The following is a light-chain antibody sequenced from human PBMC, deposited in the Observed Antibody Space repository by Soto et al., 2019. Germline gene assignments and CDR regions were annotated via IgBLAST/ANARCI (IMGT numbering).Light chain of an antibody. CDR3: QQYKSYSAT. J-gene: IGKJ1*01. Sequence: DIQMTQSPSTLSASVGDRVTITCRASQSFSTWLAWYQQKPGKAPKLLIYDASSLASGVPLRFSGSGSGTEFTLTISSLQPDDFATYYCQQYKSYSATFGQGTKVDIK. V-gene: IGKV1-5*01. CDR1: QSFSTW. CDR2: DAS.